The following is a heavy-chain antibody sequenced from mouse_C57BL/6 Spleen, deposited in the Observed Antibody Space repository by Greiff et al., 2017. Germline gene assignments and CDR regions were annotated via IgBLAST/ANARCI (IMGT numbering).Heavy chain of an antibody. J-gene: IGHJ2*01. D-gene: IGHD1-1*01. CDR2: IYPGSGNT. CDR3: AIPLITTVVAPDY. Sequence: QVHVKQSGPELVKPGASVKISCKASGYSFTSYYIHWVKQRPGQGLEWIGWIYPGSGNTKYNEKFKGKATLTADTSSSTAYMQLSSLTSEDSAVYYCAIPLITTVVAPDYWGQGTTLTVSS. CDR1: GYSFTSYY. V-gene: IGHV1-66*01.